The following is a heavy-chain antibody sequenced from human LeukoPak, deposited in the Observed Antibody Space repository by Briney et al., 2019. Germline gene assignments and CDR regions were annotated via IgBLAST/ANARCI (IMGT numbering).Heavy chain of an antibody. CDR3: ARRPKTLGGAFDI. V-gene: IGHV3-23*01. D-gene: IGHD1-1*01. CDR2: ISGSGGST. Sequence: PGGSLRLSCAASGFTFSSYAMSWVRQAPGKGLEWVSAISGSGGSTYYADSVKGRFTISRDNAKNSLYLQMNSLRAEDTALYHCARRPKTLGGAFDIWGQGTMVTVSS. CDR1: GFTFSSYA. J-gene: IGHJ3*02.